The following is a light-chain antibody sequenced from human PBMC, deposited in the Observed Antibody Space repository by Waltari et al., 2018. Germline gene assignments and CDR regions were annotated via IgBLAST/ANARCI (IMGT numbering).Light chain of an antibody. CDR3: QVWDGSSDHHVV. V-gene: IGLV3-21*02. CDR2: DDK. J-gene: IGLJ2*01. Sequence: SYFLTQAPSASVAAGQTARITCGGNNVGSKNVHWYQQKPGQAPVLVVYDDKDRPSGIPERFSGSNSGNTATLIISRVEAGDEADYYCQVWDGSSDHHVVFGGGTKLTVL. CDR1: NVGSKN.